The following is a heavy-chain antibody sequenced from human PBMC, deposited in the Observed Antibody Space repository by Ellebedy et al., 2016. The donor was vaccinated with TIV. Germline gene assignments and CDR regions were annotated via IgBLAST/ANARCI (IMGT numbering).Heavy chain of an antibody. Sequence: GESLKISXAASGFTFSDYAMHWVRQAPGKGLEWVAIISYDGNNKYYADSVKGRFTISRDNSKNTLYVQMNSLRTDDTTVYFCARGRLGYCSGGSCYSRAAFDYWGQGTLVTVSS. CDR2: ISYDGNNK. J-gene: IGHJ4*02. CDR3: ARGRLGYCSGGSCYSRAAFDY. D-gene: IGHD2-15*01. CDR1: GFTFSDYA. V-gene: IGHV3-30-3*01.